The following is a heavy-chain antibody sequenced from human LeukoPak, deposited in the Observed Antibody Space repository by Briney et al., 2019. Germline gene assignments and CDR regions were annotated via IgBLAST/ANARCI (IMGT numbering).Heavy chain of an antibody. Sequence: SETLSLTCAVYGGSFSGYYWSWIRQPPGKGLEWIGEINHSGSTNYNPSLKSRVTISVDTSKNQFSLKLSSVTAADTAVYYCARGKRGYSYGPTPYYYCYMDVWGKGTTVTVSS. CDR1: GGSFSGYY. CDR2: INHSGST. V-gene: IGHV4-34*01. CDR3: ARGKRGYSYGPTPYYYCYMDV. J-gene: IGHJ6*03. D-gene: IGHD5-18*01.